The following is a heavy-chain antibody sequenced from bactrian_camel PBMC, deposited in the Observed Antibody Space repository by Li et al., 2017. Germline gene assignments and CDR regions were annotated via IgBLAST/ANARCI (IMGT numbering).Heavy chain of an antibody. J-gene: IGHJ6*01. D-gene: IGHD2*01. CDR3: AARGPYCYTKLSVRDFTY. Sequence: HVQLVESGGGSVQAGGSLRLSCAASGYTYNRNCMAWFRQAPGKEREGVARIATGSGNTYYADSVKGRFTISQDNAKNTVYLQMNSLKPGDTAMYYCAARGPYCYTKLSVRDFTYWGQGTQV. V-gene: IGHV3S1*01. CDR2: IATGSGNT. CDR1: GYTYNRNC.